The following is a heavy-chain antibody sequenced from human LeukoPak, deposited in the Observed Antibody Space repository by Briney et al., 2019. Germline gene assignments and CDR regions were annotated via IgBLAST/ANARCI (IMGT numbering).Heavy chain of an antibody. V-gene: IGHV5-51*01. CDR1: GYSFTSYR. CDR3: AVYGSGSYRNPHYLDY. J-gene: IGHJ4*02. D-gene: IGHD3-10*01. Sequence: GESLKIPLKGSGYSFTSYRIGWVRQMPGKGLEWMGIIYPGDSDPRYSPSFQGQDTISADTSTRTASLQWSSLKASATAMYYSAVYGSGSYRNPHYLDYWGQGTLVTVSS. CDR2: IYPGDSDP.